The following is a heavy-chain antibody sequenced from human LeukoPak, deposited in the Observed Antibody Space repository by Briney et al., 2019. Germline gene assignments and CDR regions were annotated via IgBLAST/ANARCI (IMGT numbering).Heavy chain of an antibody. J-gene: IGHJ4*02. CDR1: GFSVSSNY. Sequence: PGGSLRLSCAASGFSVSSNYMSWVRQAPGKGLEWVSVIYSGGSTYYTDSVKGRFTISRDNSKNTLYLQMNSLRAEDTAVYYCAAAGRGLYYFDYWGQGTLVTVSS. D-gene: IGHD6-13*01. CDR3: AAAGRGLYYFDY. CDR2: IYSGGST. V-gene: IGHV3-53*01.